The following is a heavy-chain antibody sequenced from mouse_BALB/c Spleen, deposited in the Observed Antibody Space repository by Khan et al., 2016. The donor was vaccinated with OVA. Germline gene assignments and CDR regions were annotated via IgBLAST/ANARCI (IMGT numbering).Heavy chain of an antibody. Sequence: VKLLESGPDLVKPGASVKISCKASGYTFTTYYLHWVKQRPGQGLEWIGWIYPGNVNTKYNEKFKDKATLTADKSSSTAYMQVSSLTSDDSAVYFCARDDYFVGDAMDYWGQGSSITVSS. CDR1: GYTFTTYY. V-gene: IGHV1S56*01. CDR3: ARDDYFVGDAMDY. J-gene: IGHJ4*01. D-gene: IGHD2-4*01. CDR2: IYPGNVNT.